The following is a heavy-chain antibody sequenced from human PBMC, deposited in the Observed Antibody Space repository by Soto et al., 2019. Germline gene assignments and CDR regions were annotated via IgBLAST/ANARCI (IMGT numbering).Heavy chain of an antibody. Sequence: SETLSLTCAVYGGSFSGYYWSWIRQPPGKGLEWIGEINHSGSTNYNPSLKSRVTISVDTSKNHFSLKLSSVTAADTAMYYCARGRDCSSTSCYGNYYYYYMDVWGKGTTVTVSS. V-gene: IGHV4-34*01. J-gene: IGHJ6*03. CDR1: GGSFSGYY. CDR3: ARGRDCSSTSCYGNYYYYYMDV. D-gene: IGHD2-2*01. CDR2: INHSGST.